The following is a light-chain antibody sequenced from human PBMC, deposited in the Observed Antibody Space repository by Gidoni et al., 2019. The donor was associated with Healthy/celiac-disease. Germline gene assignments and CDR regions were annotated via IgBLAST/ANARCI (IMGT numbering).Light chain of an antibody. J-gene: IGKJ2*01. CDR3: QQYGSSPYT. CDR1: QMVSSCY. Sequence: EIVLTRSPGTLSLSPGERATLSCWASQMVSSCYLAWYQQKPGQAPRLLIYGASSRATGIPDRFSGSGSGTDFTLTISRLEPEDCAVYYCQQYGSSPYTFGQGTKLEIK. CDR2: GAS. V-gene: IGKV3-20*01.